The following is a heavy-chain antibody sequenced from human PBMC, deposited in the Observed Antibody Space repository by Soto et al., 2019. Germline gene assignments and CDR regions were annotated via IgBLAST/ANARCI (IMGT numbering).Heavy chain of an antibody. CDR3: ARDLRGYYDSSGYYYDAFDI. Sequence: GGSLRLSCAASGFTFSSYSMNWVRQAPGKGLEWVSSISSSSSYIYYADSVKGRFTISRDNAKNSLYLQMNSLRAEDTAVYYFARDLRGYYDSSGYYYDAFDIWGQGTMVTVSS. D-gene: IGHD3-22*01. V-gene: IGHV3-21*01. CDR2: ISSSSSYI. CDR1: GFTFSSYS. J-gene: IGHJ3*02.